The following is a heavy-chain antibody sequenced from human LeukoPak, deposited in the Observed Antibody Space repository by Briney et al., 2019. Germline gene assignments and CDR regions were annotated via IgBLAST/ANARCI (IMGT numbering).Heavy chain of an antibody. Sequence: GASVKVSCKASGYTFTSYAMNWVRQAPGQGLEWMGWINTNTGNPTYAQGFTGRFVFSLDTSVSTAYLQISSLKAEDTAVYYCARRRNPNDILTGYRNYYYYMDVWGKGTTVTVSS. CDR3: ARRRNPNDILTGYRNYYYYMDV. CDR1: GYTFTSYA. J-gene: IGHJ6*03. CDR2: INTNTGNP. D-gene: IGHD3-9*01. V-gene: IGHV7-4-1*02.